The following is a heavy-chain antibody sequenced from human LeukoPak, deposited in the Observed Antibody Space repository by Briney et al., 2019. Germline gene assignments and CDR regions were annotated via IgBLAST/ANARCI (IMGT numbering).Heavy chain of an antibody. CDR2: IYWNDDK. V-gene: IGHV2-5*01. CDR3: ALSTTVGSPFDY. D-gene: IGHD1-1*01. J-gene: IGHJ4*02. CDR1: GFPLSTSGVD. Sequence: SGPTLVNPTQTLTLTCTFSGFPLSTSGVDVGWIRQPPGKALEWLALIYWNDDKRYSPSLKSRLTITKDTSKNQVVLTMTNMDPVDTATYYCALSTTVGSPFDYWGQGTLVTVSS.